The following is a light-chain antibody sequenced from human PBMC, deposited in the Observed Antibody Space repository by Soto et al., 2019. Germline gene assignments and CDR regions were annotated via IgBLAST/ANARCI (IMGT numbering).Light chain of an antibody. CDR3: QSYASSLSVV. V-gene: IGLV1-40*01. CDR2: GVS. CDR1: SPDIGAGND. Sequence: QSVLTQPPSVSGAPGQRVTISCTGSSPDIGAGNDVHWYQQFPGTAPKLLIYGVSNRPSGVPNRFSGSKSGTSASLAITGLQAEDEADYYCQSYASSLSVVFGAGTKLTVL. J-gene: IGLJ1*01.